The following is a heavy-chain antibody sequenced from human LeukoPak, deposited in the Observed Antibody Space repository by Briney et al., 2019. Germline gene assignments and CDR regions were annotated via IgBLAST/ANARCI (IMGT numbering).Heavy chain of an antibody. CDR1: GYSISSEYY. CDR2: IYHSGVT. Sequence: SETLSLTCTVSGYSISSEYYWGWIRQPPGKGLEWIGNIYHSGVTYYTPSLKSRVTISVDTSKNQFSLELTSVTAADTAVYYCARHLAGYCSGGSCLFYFDYWGQGTLVTVSS. CDR3: ARHLAGYCSGGSCLFYFDY. J-gene: IGHJ4*02. V-gene: IGHV4-38-2*02. D-gene: IGHD2-15*01.